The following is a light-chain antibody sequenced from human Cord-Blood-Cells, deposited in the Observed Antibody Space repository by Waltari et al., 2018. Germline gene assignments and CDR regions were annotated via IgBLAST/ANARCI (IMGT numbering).Light chain of an antibody. J-gene: IGKJ2*01. CDR1: QSISSW. CDR2: KAS. Sequence: DIQMTQSPSTLSASVGDRVTITCRASQSISSWLAWYQQKPGKAPKLLIYKASSLESGAPSRFSGSGSGTEFTLTISSLQPDDFATYYCQQYNSYSYIFDHATKLEIK. CDR3: QQYNSYSYI. V-gene: IGKV1-5*03.